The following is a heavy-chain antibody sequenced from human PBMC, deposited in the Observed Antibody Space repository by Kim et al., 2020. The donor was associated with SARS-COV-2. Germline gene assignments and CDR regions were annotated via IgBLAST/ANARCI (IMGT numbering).Heavy chain of an antibody. V-gene: IGHV3-30*02. CDR3: AKAGGGGSYGLDY. D-gene: IGHD1-26*01. J-gene: IGHJ4*02. Sequence: YADSGQGLSTNSRDNAKNPLDLRMNSLRAEDKAVYYCAKAGGGGSYGLDYWGQGTLVTVSS.